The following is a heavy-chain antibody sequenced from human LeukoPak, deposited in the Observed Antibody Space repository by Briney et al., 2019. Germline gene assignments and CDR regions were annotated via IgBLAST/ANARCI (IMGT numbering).Heavy chain of an antibody. Sequence: EGSLRLSCAASGFTFSSYAMSWVRQAPGKGLEWVSAISGSGGSTYYADSVKGRFTISKENAKNSLYLQMNSLRAGDTAVYYCARSLTSGRGYYFDYWGQGTLVTVSS. CDR3: ARSLTSGRGYYFDY. CDR1: GFTFSSYA. V-gene: IGHV3-23*01. CDR2: ISGSGGST. J-gene: IGHJ4*02. D-gene: IGHD3-10*01.